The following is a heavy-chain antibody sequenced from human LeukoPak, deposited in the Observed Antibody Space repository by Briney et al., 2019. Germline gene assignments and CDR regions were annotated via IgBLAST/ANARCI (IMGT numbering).Heavy chain of an antibody. CDR1: GYTFTEYY. D-gene: IGHD3-10*01. V-gene: IGHV1-2*02. CDR3: ASLGSGSLYYYGTDV. J-gene: IGHJ6*02. CDR2: INPTSGGT. Sequence: ASVKVSCKASGYTFTEYYIHWVRQAPGQGLEWMGWINPTSGGTYYAQKFQGRVTMTRDTSITTAYMEVSRLRSDDTAVYYCASLGSGSLYYYGTDVWGQGTTVTVSS.